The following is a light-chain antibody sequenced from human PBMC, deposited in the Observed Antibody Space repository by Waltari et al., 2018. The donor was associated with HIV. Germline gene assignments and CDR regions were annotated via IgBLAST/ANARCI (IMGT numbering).Light chain of an antibody. V-gene: IGLV3-21*02. CDR3: HVWNSTSDLGV. Sequence: SSVLTQPPSVSVAPGQTARIPFGGPHICTKSVHWYQQRPVLAPVLVVYDDRVRPSGIPDRFSGSNSGNTATLTISRVEAGDEADYYCHVWNSTSDLGVFGGGTQLTVL. CDR2: DDR. J-gene: IGLJ7*01. CDR1: HICTKS.